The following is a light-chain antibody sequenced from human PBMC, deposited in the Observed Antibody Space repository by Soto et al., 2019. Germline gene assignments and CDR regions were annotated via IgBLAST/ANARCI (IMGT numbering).Light chain of an antibody. J-gene: IGKJ4*01. Sequence: EIVLTQSPGTLSLSPGEGATLSCRASQSISSSYLARYQQKPGQAPRLLIYAASRRATGITDRVSGSGSGTDFTLTIGRLVPEDFAVYYCLQYGTSPLTFRGGTKVEIK. V-gene: IGKV3-20*01. CDR3: LQYGTSPLT. CDR1: QSISSSY. CDR2: AAS.